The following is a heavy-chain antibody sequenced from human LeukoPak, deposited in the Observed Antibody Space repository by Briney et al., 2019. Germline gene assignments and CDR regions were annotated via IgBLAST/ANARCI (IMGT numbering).Heavy chain of an antibody. J-gene: IGHJ4*02. CDR1: GGTFSSYA. CDR3: ARSDYYDRNYYFDY. D-gene: IGHD3-22*01. Sequence: GASVKVSCKASGGTFSSYAISWVRQAPGQGLEWMGGIIPIFGTANYAQKFQGRVTITTDESTSTAYMELSSLRSEDAAVYYCARSDYYDRNYYFDYWGQGTLVTVSS. V-gene: IGHV1-69*05. CDR2: IIPIFGTA.